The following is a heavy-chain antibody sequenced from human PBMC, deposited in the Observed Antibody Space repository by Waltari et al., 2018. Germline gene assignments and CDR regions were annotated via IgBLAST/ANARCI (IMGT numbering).Heavy chain of an antibody. CDR1: GFTFSSYA. CDR3: ARGYGSGSYSAADY. V-gene: IGHV3-23*01. Sequence: EVQLLASGGGLVQPGGSLRLSCAASGFTFSSYAMSWVRQAPGKGLEWVSAVSDSASRTNYADSGKGRFTISRDNSKNILYLQMNSLRAEDTAVYYCARGYGSGSYSAADYWGQGTLVTVSS. D-gene: IGHD3-10*01. J-gene: IGHJ4*02. CDR2: VSDSASRT.